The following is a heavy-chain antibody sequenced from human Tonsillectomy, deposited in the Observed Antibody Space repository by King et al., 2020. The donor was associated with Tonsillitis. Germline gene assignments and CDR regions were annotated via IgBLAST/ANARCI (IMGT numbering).Heavy chain of an antibody. CDR3: ARVRLRSIATRHFDY. CDR2: LSPSGSSV. CDR1: GFNFTDYY. V-gene: IGHV3-11*01. Sequence: VQLVESGGGLVKPGGSLRISCAASGFNFTDYYMSWIRQAPGKGLEWLSYLSPSGSSVYYADSLEGRFTLPRDNAKAELYLQMNSLRAEDTAVYYCARVRLRSIATRHFDYWGQGTLVTVSS. J-gene: IGHJ4*02. D-gene: IGHD6-6*01.